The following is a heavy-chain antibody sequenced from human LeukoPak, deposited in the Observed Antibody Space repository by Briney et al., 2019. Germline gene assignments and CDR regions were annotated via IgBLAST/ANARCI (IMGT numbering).Heavy chain of an antibody. CDR2: INPSGDST. CDR1: GYTFSSYY. CDR3: ARDIITVAQSGWRTFDY. V-gene: IGHV1-46*01. D-gene: IGHD6-19*01. Sequence: ASVKVSCKTSGYTFSSYYMHWVRQAPGQGLEWMGIINPSGDSTSYAQKFQDRFTMTRDTSTNTVYMELSSLTSEDTAVYYCARDIITVAQSGWRTFDYWGQGTLVSVSS. J-gene: IGHJ4*02.